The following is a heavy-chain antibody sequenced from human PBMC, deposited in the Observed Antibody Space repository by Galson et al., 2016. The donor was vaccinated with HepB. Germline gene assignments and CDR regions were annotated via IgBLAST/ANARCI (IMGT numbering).Heavy chain of an antibody. CDR3: TTVGGANENYDFWSGYFHYFDY. CDR2: LSSGSTTI. V-gene: IGHV3-48*01. J-gene: IGHJ4*02. D-gene: IGHD3-3*01. CDR1: GFTFSTYS. Sequence: SLRLSCAASGFTFSTYSMNWVRQAPGKGLEWVSYLSSGSTTIYYADSVKGRFTISRDNAKNSLYLQMNSLKTEDTAVYYCTTVGGANENYDFWSGYFHYFDYWGQGTLVTVSS.